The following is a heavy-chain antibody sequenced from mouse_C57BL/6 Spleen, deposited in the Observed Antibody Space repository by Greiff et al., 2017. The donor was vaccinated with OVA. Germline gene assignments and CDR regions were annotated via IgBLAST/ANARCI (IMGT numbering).Heavy chain of an antibody. V-gene: IGHV1-42*01. Sequence: VQLKQSGPELVKPGASVKISCKASGYSFTGYYMNWVKQSPEKSLEWIGEINPSTGGTTYNQKFKAKATLTVDKSSSTAYMQLKSLTSEDSAVYYCARDSQATRAMDYWGQGTSVTVSS. CDR2: INPSTGGT. J-gene: IGHJ4*01. D-gene: IGHD3-2*02. CDR1: GYSFTGYY. CDR3: ARDSQATRAMDY.